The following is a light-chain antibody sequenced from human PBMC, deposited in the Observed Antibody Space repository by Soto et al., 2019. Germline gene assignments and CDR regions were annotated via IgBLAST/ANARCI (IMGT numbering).Light chain of an antibody. CDR2: AAS. CDR1: QSVSTNY. CDR3: QQYANSPHT. J-gene: IGKJ2*01. V-gene: IGKV3-20*01. Sequence: EIVLTQSPGTLSLSPGERATLSCRASQSVSTNYLAWYQHQPGQTPRLLIYAASSRATGIPDRFSGSGSGTDFTLTISRLETEDFAMYYCQQYANSPHTFGQGTNLEIK.